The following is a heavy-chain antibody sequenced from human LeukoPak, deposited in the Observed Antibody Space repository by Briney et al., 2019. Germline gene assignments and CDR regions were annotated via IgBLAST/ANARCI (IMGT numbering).Heavy chain of an antibody. V-gene: IGHV4-59*01. CDR3: ARDGLYCSGGSCSPYYFDL. CDR2: IFYSGST. Sequence: SETLSLTCTVSGGSISNYYWSWIRQPPGKGLEWIGYIFYSGSTNYNPSLESRVSLSVETSKNQFSLILTSVTAADTALYYCARDGLYCSGGSCSPYYFDLWGQATLVTVSS. CDR1: GGSISNYY. D-gene: IGHD2-15*01. J-gene: IGHJ4*02.